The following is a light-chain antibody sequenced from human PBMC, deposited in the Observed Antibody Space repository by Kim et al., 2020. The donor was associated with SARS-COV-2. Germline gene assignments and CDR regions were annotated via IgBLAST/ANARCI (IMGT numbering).Light chain of an antibody. J-gene: IGKJ2*01. Sequence: DIQMTQSPSTLSASVGDRVTITCRASQSISGWLAWYQQKPGKVPKVLVYRTSNLGSGVPSRFSGSGSGTEFSLTISSLQPDDFATYYCLQYNGYPYTFGQGTKLEI. V-gene: IGKV1-5*03. CDR3: LQYNGYPYT. CDR2: RTS. CDR1: QSISGW.